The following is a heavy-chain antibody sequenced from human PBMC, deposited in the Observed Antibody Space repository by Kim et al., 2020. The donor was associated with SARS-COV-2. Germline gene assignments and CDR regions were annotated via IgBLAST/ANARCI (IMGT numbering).Heavy chain of an antibody. D-gene: IGHD2-8*02. J-gene: IGHJ6*02. CDR2: IIPIFGTA. CDR3: ARILVPFMSPSAWHYYYYGMDV. Sequence: SVKVSCKASGGTFSSYAISWVRQAPGQGLEWMGGIIPIFGTANYAQKFQGRVTITADESTSTAYMELSSLRSEDTAVYYCARILVPFMSPSAWHYYYYGMDVWGQGTTVTVSS. CDR1: GGTFSSYA. V-gene: IGHV1-69*13.